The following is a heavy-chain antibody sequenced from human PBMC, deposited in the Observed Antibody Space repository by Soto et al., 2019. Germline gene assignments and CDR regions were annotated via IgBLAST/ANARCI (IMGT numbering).Heavy chain of an antibody. CDR2: ISGSGGTT. Sequence: GGSLRLSCAASGFTFSTFAMTWVRQAPGKGLDWVSGISGSGGTTYHADSVKGRFTVSRDNSKNTLYLQMNSLRAEDTAVYYCARRADGGVVDYWGQGTLVTVSS. J-gene: IGHJ4*02. V-gene: IGHV3-23*01. D-gene: IGHD3-16*01. CDR1: GFTFSTFA. CDR3: ARRADGGVVDY.